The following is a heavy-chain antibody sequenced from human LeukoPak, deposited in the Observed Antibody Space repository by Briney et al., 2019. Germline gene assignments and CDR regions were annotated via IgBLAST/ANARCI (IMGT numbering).Heavy chain of an antibody. CDR2: INHSGST. V-gene: IGHV4-34*01. J-gene: IGHJ6*02. Sequence: PSETLSLTCAVYGGPFSGYYWSWIRQPPGKGLEWIGEINHSGSTNYNPSLKSRVTISVDTSKNQFSLKLSSVTAADTAVYYCARWRYYDFWSGYYETIPHYYYGMDVWGQGTTVTVSS. D-gene: IGHD3-3*01. CDR3: ARWRYYDFWSGYYETIPHYYYGMDV. CDR1: GGPFSGYY.